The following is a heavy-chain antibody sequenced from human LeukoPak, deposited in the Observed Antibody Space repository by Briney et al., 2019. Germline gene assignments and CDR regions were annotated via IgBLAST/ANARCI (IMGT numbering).Heavy chain of an antibody. V-gene: IGHV3-66*01. J-gene: IGHJ4*02. CDR2: IYSGGST. CDR1: GFTVSSNY. CDR3: ERGLTGDAYFGY. D-gene: IGHD7-27*01. Sequence: GGSLRLSCEVSGFTVSSNYMTWVRQAPGKGLEWVSIIYSGGSTYYADSVKGRFAISRDNSKNTLYLQMNSLRAEDTAVFYCERGLTGDAYFGYWGQGTLVTVSS.